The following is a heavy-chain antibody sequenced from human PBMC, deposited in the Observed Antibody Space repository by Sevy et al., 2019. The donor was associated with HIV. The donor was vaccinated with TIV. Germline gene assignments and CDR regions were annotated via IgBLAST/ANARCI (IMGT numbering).Heavy chain of an antibody. Sequence: GGSLRLSCAASGFTFSNYAMNWVRQAPGKGLEWVSTISGTGLSTYYADSVKGRFTISRDNSKNTLYLQMNTLRAEDTAVYYCARVAAASHGMDVWGQGTTVTVSS. J-gene: IGHJ6*02. CDR1: GFTFSNYA. D-gene: IGHD6-13*01. CDR3: ARVAAASHGMDV. V-gene: IGHV3-23*01. CDR2: ISGTGLST.